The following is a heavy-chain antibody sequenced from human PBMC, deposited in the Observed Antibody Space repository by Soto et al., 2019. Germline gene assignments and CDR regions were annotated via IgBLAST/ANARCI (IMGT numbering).Heavy chain of an antibody. V-gene: IGHV3-11*05. CDR1: GFTFRGYW. D-gene: IGHD3-22*01. CDR2: ISSSSSYT. Sequence: GGSLRLSCAASGFTFRGYWMQWVRQAPGKGLVWVSYISSSSSYTNYADSVKGRFTISRDNAKNSLYLQMNSLRAEDTAVYYCARVDDSSGYYYHYFDYWGQGTLVTVSS. J-gene: IGHJ4*02. CDR3: ARVDDSSGYYYHYFDY.